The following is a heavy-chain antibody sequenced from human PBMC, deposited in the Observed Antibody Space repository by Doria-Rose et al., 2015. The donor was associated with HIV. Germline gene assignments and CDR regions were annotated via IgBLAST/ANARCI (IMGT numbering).Heavy chain of an antibody. CDR1: GFIFNTYT. CDR3: ARDRPTYSSSPLDF. Sequence: QSGGGVVQPGRSLRLPCAASGFIFNTYTMHWVRQAPGKGLEWVAVISSDGSDKYYADSVKGRFIISRDNSNNTLYLQIDNLGAEDTALYYCARDRPTYSSSPLDFWGQGTLVTVSS. V-gene: IGHV3-30-3*01. CDR2: ISSDGSDK. D-gene: IGHD6-6*01. J-gene: IGHJ4*02.